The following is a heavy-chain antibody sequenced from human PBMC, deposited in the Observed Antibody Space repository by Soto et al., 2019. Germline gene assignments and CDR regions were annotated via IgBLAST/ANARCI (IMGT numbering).Heavy chain of an antibody. D-gene: IGHD5-12*01. J-gene: IGHJ4*02. CDR2: INPSGGST. CDR1: GYTFTSYY. Sequence: QVQLVQSGAEVKKPGASVKVSCKASGYTFTSYYMHWVRQAPGQGLEWMRIINPSGGSTSDAEKFQGRVNMTRDTSTSTVYMELSSLRSEDTAVYYCARDDGRDGYNSSYWGQGTLVTVSS. CDR3: ARDDGRDGYNSSY. V-gene: IGHV1-46*01.